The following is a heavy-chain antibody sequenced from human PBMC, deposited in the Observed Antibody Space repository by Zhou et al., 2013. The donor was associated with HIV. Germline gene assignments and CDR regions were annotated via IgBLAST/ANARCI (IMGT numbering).Heavy chain of an antibody. J-gene: IGHJ3*02. CDR2: MNPRSGNT. V-gene: IGHV1-8*03. D-gene: IGHD2-21*02. CDR3: ARHRRYGGNSYAFDI. Sequence: QVRLVQSGAEVRKPGASVKVSCEASGYTFSNYDINWVRQATGQGLEWMGWMNPRSGNTGYAQKFQGRVTITRNTSINTAYMELSSLRSEDTGVYYCARHRRYGGNSYAFDIWAKGQCSPSLQ. CDR1: GYTFSNYD.